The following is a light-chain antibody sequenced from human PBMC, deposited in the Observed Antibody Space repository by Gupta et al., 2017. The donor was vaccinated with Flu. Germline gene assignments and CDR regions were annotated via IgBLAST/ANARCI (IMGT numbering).Light chain of an antibody. V-gene: IGKV3-15*01. CDR1: RDIDTR. CDR2: EAS. J-gene: IGKJ4*01. Sequence: MMTQSPATLSVSPGERLSLSCRASRDIDTRLDWYQQKPGQSPRLLIYEASTRETGVAARFSGSGSGTELTLIVSTGQLEDSAVYCCQQDEMWPPLTFGGGTKVEI. CDR3: QQDEMWPPLT.